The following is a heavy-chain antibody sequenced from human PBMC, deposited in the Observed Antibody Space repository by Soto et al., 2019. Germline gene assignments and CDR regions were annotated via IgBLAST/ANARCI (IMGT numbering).Heavy chain of an antibody. CDR1: GCSISSYY. J-gene: IGHJ6*02. CDR2: IYYSGST. CDR3: AREGAAPYFYYGXDV. Sequence: TSETLSLTCTVSGCSISSYYWSWIRQPPGKGLEWIGYIYYSGSTNYNPSLKSRVTISVDTSKNQFSLKLSSVTAADTAVYFCAREGAAPYFYYGXDVWGQGTTVTVSS. V-gene: IGHV4-59*12. D-gene: IGHD6-6*01.